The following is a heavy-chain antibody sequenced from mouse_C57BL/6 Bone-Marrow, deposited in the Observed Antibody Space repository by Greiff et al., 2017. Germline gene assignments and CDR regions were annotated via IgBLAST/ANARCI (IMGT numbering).Heavy chain of an antibody. CDR1: GYTFTSYG. J-gene: IGHJ2*01. V-gene: IGHV1-81*01. D-gene: IGHD1-1*01. CDR3: AKRGAPRITTVVAVDY. Sequence: VQLQQSGAELARPGASVKLSCKASGYTFTSYGISWVKQRTGQGLEWIGEIYPRSGNTYYNEKFKGKATLTADKSSSTAYMELRSLTSEDSAVYLCAKRGAPRITTVVAVDYWGQGTTLTVSS. CDR2: IYPRSGNT.